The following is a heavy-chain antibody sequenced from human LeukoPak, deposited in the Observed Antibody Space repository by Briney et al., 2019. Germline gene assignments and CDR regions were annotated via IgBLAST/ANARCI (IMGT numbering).Heavy chain of an antibody. J-gene: IGHJ5*02. D-gene: IGHD3-22*01. Sequence: SQTLSLTCTVSGGSISSGGYYWSWIRQHPGKGLEWIGYIYYSGSTYYNPSLKSRVTISVDTSKNQFSLKLSSVTAADTAVYYCAIRRRLGDYYDSSGPNWFDPWGQGTLVTVSS. CDR3: AIRRRLGDYYDSSGPNWFDP. V-gene: IGHV4-31*03. CDR2: IYYSGST. CDR1: GGSISSGGYY.